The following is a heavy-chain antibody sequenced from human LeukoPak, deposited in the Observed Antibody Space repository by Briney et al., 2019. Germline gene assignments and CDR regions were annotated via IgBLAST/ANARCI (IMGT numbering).Heavy chain of an antibody. CDR3: AKDLPQRGGFDY. CDR2: ISWNSGSI. J-gene: IGHJ4*02. CDR1: GFTFDDYA. D-gene: IGHD2-2*01. Sequence: GGSLRLSCAASGFTFDDYAMHWVRQAPGKGLEWVSGISWNSGSIGYADSVKGRFTISRDNAKNSLYLQMNSLRAEDTALYYYAKDLPQRGGFDYWGQGTLVTVSS. V-gene: IGHV3-9*01.